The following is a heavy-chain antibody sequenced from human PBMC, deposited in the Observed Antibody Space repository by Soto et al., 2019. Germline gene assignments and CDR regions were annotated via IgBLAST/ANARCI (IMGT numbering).Heavy chain of an antibody. CDR3: ARGSLTGAYYYYYGMDV. D-gene: IGHD7-27*01. CDR1: GFTFSSYS. CDR2: ISSSSSYI. V-gene: IGHV3-21*01. Sequence: GGSLRLSCAASGFTFSSYSMNWVRQAPGKGLEWVSSISSSSSYIYYADSVKGRFTISRDNAKNSLYLQMNSLRAEDTAVYYCARGSLTGAYYYYYGMDVWGQGTTVIVSS. J-gene: IGHJ6*02.